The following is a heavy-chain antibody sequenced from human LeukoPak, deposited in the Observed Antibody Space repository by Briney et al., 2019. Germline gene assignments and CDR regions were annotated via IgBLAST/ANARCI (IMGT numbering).Heavy chain of an antibody. Sequence: KSSETLSLTCTVSGGSINSGGYYWSWIRQPPGKGLEWIGYIYHSGSTYYNPSLKSRVTISVDTSKNQFSLKLSSVTAADTAVYYCARGGDFWSGYIEDYFDYWGQGTLVIVSS. CDR1: GGSINSGGYY. CDR3: ARGGDFWSGYIEDYFDY. D-gene: IGHD3-3*01. CDR2: IYHSGST. V-gene: IGHV4-30-2*05. J-gene: IGHJ4*02.